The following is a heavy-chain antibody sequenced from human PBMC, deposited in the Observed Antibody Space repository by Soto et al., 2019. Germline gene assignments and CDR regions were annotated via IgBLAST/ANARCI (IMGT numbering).Heavy chain of an antibody. D-gene: IGHD3-3*01. V-gene: IGHV1-18*01. CDR3: ARDSLIFGVIINSHSAMDV. J-gene: IGHJ6*02. Sequence: QVQLTQSGTEVQKPGASVKVSCRASGYTFADYGVTWVRQAPGQGLEWIGWISPHNGDTHYAQKFQGRVSMTIDKGTTTAFLEVRSLRSDDTDVIYCARDSLIFGVIINSHSAMDVWGQGTTVSVSS. CDR2: ISPHNGDT. CDR1: GYTFADYG.